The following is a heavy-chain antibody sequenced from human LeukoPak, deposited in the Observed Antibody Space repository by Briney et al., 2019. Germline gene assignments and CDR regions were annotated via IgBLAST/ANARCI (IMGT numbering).Heavy chain of an antibody. V-gene: IGHV1-18*01. Sequence: ASVKVSCKASGYTFTSYGISWVRQAPGQGLEWMGWISAYNGNTNYAQKLQGRVTMTTDTSTSTAYMELRSLRSDDTAVYYCARGYYDFWSGWSYYFDYWGQRTLVTVSS. J-gene: IGHJ4*02. D-gene: IGHD3-3*01. CDR2: ISAYNGNT. CDR3: ARGYYDFWSGWSYYFDY. CDR1: GYTFTSYG.